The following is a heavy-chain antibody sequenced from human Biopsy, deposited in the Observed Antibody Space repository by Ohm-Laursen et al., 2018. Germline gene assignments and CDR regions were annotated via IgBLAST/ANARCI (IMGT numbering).Heavy chain of an antibody. J-gene: IGHJ6*02. CDR1: GFNVSSYD. D-gene: IGHD6-6*01. CDR3: ARDSSRRAREGGMDV. V-gene: IGHV3-21*01. Sequence: LRLSCTASGFNVSSYDMNWVRQAPGKGLGWISYISETSSHIYDADSVRGRFTVARDIAKNSLYLQLNSLRVEDTAVYYCARDSSRRAREGGMDVWGQGTTVTVSS. CDR2: ISETSSHI.